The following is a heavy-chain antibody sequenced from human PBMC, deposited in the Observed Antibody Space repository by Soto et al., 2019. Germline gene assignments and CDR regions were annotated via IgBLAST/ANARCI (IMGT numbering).Heavy chain of an antibody. D-gene: IGHD5-12*01. V-gene: IGHV3-30*18. Sequence: GGSLRLSCAASGFAFRNYGMHWVRQAPGKGLEWLAVISYDGSNKYYADSVKGRFTISRDNFKNTLYLQMNSLRAEDTAVYYCAKNDLPYRRDGYNQGDPWGQGTLVTVSS. CDR2: ISYDGSNK. CDR1: GFAFRNYG. CDR3: AKNDLPYRRDGYNQGDP. J-gene: IGHJ5*02.